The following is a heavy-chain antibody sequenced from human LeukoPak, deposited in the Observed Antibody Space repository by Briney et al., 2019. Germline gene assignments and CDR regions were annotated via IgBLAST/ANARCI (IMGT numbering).Heavy chain of an antibody. J-gene: IGHJ6*02. D-gene: IGHD3-10*01. CDR1: GFTFSSNW. Sequence: GGSLRLSCGASGFTFSSNWMSWVRQAPGKGLEWVAKIKADGSEKYYVDSVKGRFTISRDNAKNSLYLEMNSLRGEDTAVYYCASTRLGEFRLWGRGTTVTVSS. V-gene: IGHV3-7*01. CDR2: IKADGSEK. CDR3: ASTRLGEFRL.